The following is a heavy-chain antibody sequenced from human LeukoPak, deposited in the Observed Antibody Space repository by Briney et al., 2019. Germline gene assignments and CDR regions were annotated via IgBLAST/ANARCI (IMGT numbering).Heavy chain of an antibody. CDR3: ARDFDYGGSYFDY. D-gene: IGHD4-23*01. V-gene: IGHV3-33*08. Sequence: GGSLRLYCAASGFTFSSYGMHWVRQAPGKGLEWVAVIWYDGSNKYYADSVKGRFTISRDNSKNTLYLQMNSLRAEDTAVYYRARDFDYGGSYFDYWGQGTVVTVSS. J-gene: IGHJ4*02. CDR1: GFTFSSYG. CDR2: IWYDGSNK.